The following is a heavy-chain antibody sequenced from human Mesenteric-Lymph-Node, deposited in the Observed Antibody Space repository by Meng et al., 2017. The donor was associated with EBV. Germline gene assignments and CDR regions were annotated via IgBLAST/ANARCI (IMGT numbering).Heavy chain of an antibody. CDR1: GDSVSNTNVA. V-gene: IGHV6-1*01. J-gene: IGHJ4*02. Sequence: VQLQPAGPRLVKPSQTLSLTCAISGDSVSNTNVAWNWIRPSPSRGLEWLGRTYYRSKWYNEYAQSVKGRITINPDTSKSEFSLQLNSVTPDDTAVYYCSRESWRAFDYWGQGTLVTVSS. CDR2: TYYRSKWYN. CDR3: SRESWRAFDY.